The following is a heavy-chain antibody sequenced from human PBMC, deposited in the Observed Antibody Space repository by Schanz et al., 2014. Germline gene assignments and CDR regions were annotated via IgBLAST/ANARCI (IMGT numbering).Heavy chain of an antibody. CDR2: ISGYDDDT. CDR1: GYTLSSYG. Sequence: QVQSMQSGSEVKKPGASVKVACRTSGYTLSSYGIIWVRQAPGQGLEWMGWISGYDDDTKYAPKFQGRVTMTKDTLTNTAYMEVRRLRSDDTAVYYCARDLGGGNAFDYWGQGTLVTVSS. D-gene: IGHD2-15*01. J-gene: IGHJ4*02. V-gene: IGHV1-18*04. CDR3: ARDLGGGNAFDY.